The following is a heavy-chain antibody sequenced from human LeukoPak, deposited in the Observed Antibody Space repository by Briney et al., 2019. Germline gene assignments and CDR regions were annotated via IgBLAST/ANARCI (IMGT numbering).Heavy chain of an antibody. D-gene: IGHD6-6*01. Sequence: GGSLRLSCAASGFTFSSYWMSWVRQAPGKGLEWVANIKQDGSGKYYVDSVKGRFTISRDNAKNSLYLRMNSLRAEDTAVYYCARESSTPSYVDYWGQGTLVTVSS. CDR3: ARESSTPSYVDY. J-gene: IGHJ4*02. CDR1: GFTFSSYW. V-gene: IGHV3-7*01. CDR2: IKQDGSGK.